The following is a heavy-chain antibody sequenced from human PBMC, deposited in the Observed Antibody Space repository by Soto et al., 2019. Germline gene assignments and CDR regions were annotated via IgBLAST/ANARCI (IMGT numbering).Heavy chain of an antibody. Sequence: AESLKISCKGSGYSFTNYWIAWLRQIPGKGLEWMGIIYPGDSDRRYNPSFQGRVTISADKSISTAYLQWSSLKASDTAMYYCARLPPHENNGYFTMDVWGQGTTVTVSS. CDR2: IYPGDSDR. V-gene: IGHV5-51*01. D-gene: IGHD3-22*01. CDR3: ARLPPHENNGYFTMDV. CDR1: GYSFTNYW. J-gene: IGHJ6*01.